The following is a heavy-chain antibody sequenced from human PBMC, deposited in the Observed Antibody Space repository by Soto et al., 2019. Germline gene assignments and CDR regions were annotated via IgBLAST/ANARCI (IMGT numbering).Heavy chain of an antibody. CDR1: GGSISSGGYY. CDR3: ARVLSSYGYIILS. V-gene: IGHV4-31*03. D-gene: IGHD5-18*01. CDR2: IYYGGST. Sequence: PSETLSLTCTVSGGSISSGGYYWSWIRQHPGKGLEWIGYIYYGGSTYYNPSLKSRVTISVDTSKNQFSLKLSSVTAADTAVYYCARVLSSYGYIILSWGQGTLVTVSS. J-gene: IGHJ5*02.